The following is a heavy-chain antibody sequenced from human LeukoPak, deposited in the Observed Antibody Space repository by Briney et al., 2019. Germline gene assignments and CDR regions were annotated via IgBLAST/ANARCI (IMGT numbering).Heavy chain of an antibody. CDR3: ARDLGYSGSHGGMDV. J-gene: IGHJ6*02. V-gene: IGHV3-53*01. Sequence: GGSLRLSCAASGFTVSSNYMSWVRQAPGKGLEWVSVIYSGGSTHYADSVKGRFTISRDNSKNTLYLQMNSLRAEDTAVYYCARDLGYSGSHGGMDVWGQGTTVTVSS. CDR2: IYSGGST. CDR1: GFTVSSNY. D-gene: IGHD1-26*01.